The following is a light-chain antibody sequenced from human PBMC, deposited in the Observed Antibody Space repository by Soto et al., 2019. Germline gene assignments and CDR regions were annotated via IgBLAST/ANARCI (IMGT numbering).Light chain of an antibody. CDR1: SXDVGSYDY. V-gene: IGLV2-18*02. CDR3: GSYTSSRIYV. CDR2: NVN. Sequence: QSALIQPPSVSGSPGQSVTISCTGTSXDVGSYDYVSWYQQHPGTVPKPMIYNVNTRPSGVPDRFSGSKSGNTASLTISGLQAEDEADYYCGSYTSSRIYVFGAGTKVTVL. J-gene: IGLJ1*01.